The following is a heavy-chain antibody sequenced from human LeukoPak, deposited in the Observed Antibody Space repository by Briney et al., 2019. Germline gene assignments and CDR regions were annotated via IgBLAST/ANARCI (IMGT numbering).Heavy chain of an antibody. J-gene: IGHJ4*02. Sequence: GGSLRLSCAASGFTFSGYWMHWVRQAPGKGLVWVSRINSDGSSTSYADSVKGRSTISRDNAKNTLYLQMNSLRAEDTAVYYCARGGGYSYGPTDYWGQGTLVTVSS. CDR1: GFTFSGYW. CDR2: INSDGSST. CDR3: ARGGGYSYGPTDY. D-gene: IGHD5-18*01. V-gene: IGHV3-74*01.